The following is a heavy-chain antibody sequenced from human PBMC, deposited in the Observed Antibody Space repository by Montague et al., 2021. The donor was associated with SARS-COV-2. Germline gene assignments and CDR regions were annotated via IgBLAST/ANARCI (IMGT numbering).Heavy chain of an antibody. J-gene: IGHJ3*02. CDR2: IYDSGST. D-gene: IGHD4-23*01. CDR1: GGSISSSNYY. Sequence: SETLSLTCTVSGGSISSSNYYWDWIRQPPGKGLEWIGSIYDSGSTYYXPSLKSRVTISVDTSKNHFSLKLSSVTAADTAVYYCARWGLYGGNPGDGAFDIWGQGTMVTVSS. V-gene: IGHV4-39*02. CDR3: ARWGLYGGNPGDGAFDI.